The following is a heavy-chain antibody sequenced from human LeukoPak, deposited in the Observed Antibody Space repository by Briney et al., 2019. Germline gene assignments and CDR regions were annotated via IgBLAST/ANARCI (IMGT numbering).Heavy chain of an antibody. CDR1: GFAFSSSW. D-gene: IGHD3-10*01. Sequence: PGGSLRLSCRDSGFAFSSSWRRWVRQAPGKGLEWVTNIKQDGSDKYYVDSVRGRFTISRENAKKSVSLQMNSLRAEDTAAYYCARAGDFGELFDYWGQGAVVTVSS. J-gene: IGHJ4*02. CDR2: IKQDGSDK. CDR3: ARAGDFGELFDY. V-gene: IGHV3-7*04.